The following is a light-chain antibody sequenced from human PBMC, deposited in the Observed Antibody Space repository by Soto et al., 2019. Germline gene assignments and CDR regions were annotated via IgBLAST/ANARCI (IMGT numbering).Light chain of an antibody. V-gene: IGLV1-40*01. J-gene: IGLJ1*01. Sequence: QSVLTQPPSVSGAPGQKVTISCTGSSSNIGAGYDVNWYHQLPGTAPKLLIHGNSNRPSGVPDRFSGSKSGTSASLAITGLQAEDETDYFCQSYDSSLSGHVFGTGTKVTV. CDR2: GNS. CDR1: SSNIGAGYD. CDR3: QSYDSSLSGHV.